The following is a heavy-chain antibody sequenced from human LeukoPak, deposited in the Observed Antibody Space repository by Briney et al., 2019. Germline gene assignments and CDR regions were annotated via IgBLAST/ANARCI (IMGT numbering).Heavy chain of an antibody. CDR2: IYSGGST. CDR1: GFTFSSYG. CDR3: ARVSGGLDY. V-gene: IGHV3-53*01. D-gene: IGHD3-16*01. J-gene: IGHJ4*02. Sequence: GRSLRLSCAASGFTFSSYGMSWVRQAPGKGLEWVSVIYSGGSTYYADSVKGRFTISRDNSKNTLYLQMNSLRAEDTAVYYCARVSGGLDYWGQGTLVTVSS.